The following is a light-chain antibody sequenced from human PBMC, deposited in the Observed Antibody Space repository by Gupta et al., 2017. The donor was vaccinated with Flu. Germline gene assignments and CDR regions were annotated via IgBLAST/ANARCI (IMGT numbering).Light chain of an antibody. CDR1: NIENKK. CDR3: QVWDTVSDHVV. Sequence: SYVLTQPPSVSVAPGKPARITCGGDNIENKKVHWYQHKPGQAPVLVVYDNGDRPSGNPERFSGSSSGNTATLTITRVEAGDEADYYCQVWDTVSDHVVFGGGTEVTVL. V-gene: IGLV3-21*03. CDR2: DNG. J-gene: IGLJ2*01.